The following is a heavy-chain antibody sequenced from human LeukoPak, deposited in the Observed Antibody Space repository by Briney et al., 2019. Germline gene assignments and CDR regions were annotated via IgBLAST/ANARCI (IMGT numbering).Heavy chain of an antibody. J-gene: IGHJ4*02. V-gene: IGHV3-23*01. D-gene: IGHD2-21*02. CDR1: GFTFSSYA. Sequence: PGGSLRLSCAASGFTFSSYALSWVRQAPGKGLEWVSAISNSGDSTYYADSVKGRFTISRDNSRNTLYLQMNSLRAEDTAVYYCARTPRMVTATNYFDYWGQGTLVTVSS. CDR2: ISNSGDST. CDR3: ARTPRMVTATNYFDY.